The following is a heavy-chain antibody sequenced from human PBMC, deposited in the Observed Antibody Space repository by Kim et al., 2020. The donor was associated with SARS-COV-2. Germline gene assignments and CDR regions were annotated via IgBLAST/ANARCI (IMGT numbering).Heavy chain of an antibody. CDR1: DNTFTTYG. CDR3: ARDKDWNLDY. CDR2: IYNGNT. V-gene: IGHV1-18*01. J-gene: IGHJ4*02. Sequence: ASVKVSCKASDNTFTTYGVSWVRQAPGQGLEWMGWIYNGNTKYAQRVQGRLTMTTDTSTSTAYMELRSLRSDDTAVYYCARDKDWNLDYWGQGTLVTVSS. D-gene: IGHD1-1*01.